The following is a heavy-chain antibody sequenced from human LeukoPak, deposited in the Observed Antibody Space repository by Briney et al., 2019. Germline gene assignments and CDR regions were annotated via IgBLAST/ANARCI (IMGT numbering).Heavy chain of an antibody. CDR1: GFTFSSYS. CDR3: ARDTAMGYWYFDL. CDR2: ISSSSSTI. Sequence: GGSLRLSCAASGFTFSSYSMNWVRQAPGKGLEWVSYISSSSSTIYYADSVKGRFTISRDNAKNSLYLQMNSLRAEDTAVYYCARDTAMGYWYFDLWGRGTLVTVSS. D-gene: IGHD5-18*01. J-gene: IGHJ2*01. V-gene: IGHV3-48*01.